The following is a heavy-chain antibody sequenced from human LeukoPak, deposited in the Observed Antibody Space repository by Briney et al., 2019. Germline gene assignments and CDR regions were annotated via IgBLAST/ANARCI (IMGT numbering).Heavy chain of an antibody. CDR1: GYSFNVHG. J-gene: IGHJ2*01. V-gene: IGHV1-18*04. D-gene: IGHD5-24*01. CDR2: ISAYKGNT. CDR3: ARTLGGNYVEMATGVDL. Sequence: ASVKVSCKASGYSFNVHGMTWVRQAPGQGLEWMGWISAYKGNTNYAAKFQGRVTMTTDTSTSTSYMELTSLRSDDTAVYYCARTLGGNYVEMATGVDLWGRGTLVTVS.